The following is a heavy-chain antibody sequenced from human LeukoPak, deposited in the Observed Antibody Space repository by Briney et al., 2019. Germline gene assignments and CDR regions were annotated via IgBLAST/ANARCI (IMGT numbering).Heavy chain of an antibody. CDR1: GGSISSYY. V-gene: IGHV4-4*07. CDR3: ARERIDYGDYSYFDY. Sequence: SETLSLTCTVSGGSISSYYWSWIRQPAGKGLEWIGSIYYSGSTYYNPSLKSRVTISVDTSKNQFSLKLSSVTAADTAVYYCARERIDYGDYSYFDYWGQGTLVTVSS. D-gene: IGHD4-17*01. J-gene: IGHJ4*02. CDR2: IYYSGST.